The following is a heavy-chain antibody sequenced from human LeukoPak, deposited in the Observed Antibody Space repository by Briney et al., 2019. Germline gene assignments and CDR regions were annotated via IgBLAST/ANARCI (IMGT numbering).Heavy chain of an antibody. CDR1: GHTLNELA. D-gene: IGHD4-23*01. V-gene: IGHV7-4-1*02. Sequence: GASVKVSCKVSGHTLNELAIQWVRQAPGKGLEWIGWINTNTGDPTYAQDFTGRFAFSLDTSVSTAYLEISGLRTEDTAVYFCARHLGGNLHYSYYYMDVWGKGTTVAVSS. J-gene: IGHJ6*03. CDR3: ARHLGGNLHYSYYYMDV. CDR2: INTNTGDP.